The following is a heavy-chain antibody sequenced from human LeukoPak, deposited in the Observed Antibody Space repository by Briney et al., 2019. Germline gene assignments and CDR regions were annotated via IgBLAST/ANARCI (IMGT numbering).Heavy chain of an antibody. CDR3: ARGGVGYFYDNTGYYPLDY. D-gene: IGHD3-22*01. CDR2: ISAYTGNT. CDR1: GYTFTNYG. Sequence: ASVKVSCKASGYTFTNYGISWVRQAPGQGLEWMGWISAYTGNTNYAQNFQGRVTMTTDTSTSTAFMELRSLGSDVTAVYYCARGGVGYFYDNTGYYPLDYWGQGTLVTVSS. J-gene: IGHJ4*02. V-gene: IGHV1-18*01.